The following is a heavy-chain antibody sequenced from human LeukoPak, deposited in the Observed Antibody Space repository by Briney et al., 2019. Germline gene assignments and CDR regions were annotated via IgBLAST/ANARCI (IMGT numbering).Heavy chain of an antibody. V-gene: IGHV4-4*02. CDR2: IYHSGST. J-gene: IGHJ4*02. CDR3: ARGGGYYYDSSGTPSPFDY. D-gene: IGHD3-22*01. CDR1: GGSISSSNW. Sequence: SGTLSLTCAVSGGSISSSNWWSWVRQPPGKGLEWIGEIYHSGSTNYNPSLKSRVTISVDKSKNQFSLKLSSVTAADTAVYYCARGGGYYYDSSGTPSPFDYWGQGTLVTVSS.